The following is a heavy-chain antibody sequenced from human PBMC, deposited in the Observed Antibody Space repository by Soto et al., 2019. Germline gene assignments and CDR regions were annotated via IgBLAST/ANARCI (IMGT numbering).Heavy chain of an antibody. CDR1: VGSISSGGYS. Sequence: SETLSLTCTVSVGSISSGGYSWSWIRQHQGKGLEWIGYIYYSGSTYYNPSLKRRVTISVDTSKNQFSLKLSSVTAADTAVYYCAREEVTMVRAHSYYYYMDVWGKGTTVTVSS. J-gene: IGHJ6*03. CDR3: AREEVTMVRAHSYYYYMDV. CDR2: IYYSGST. D-gene: IGHD3-10*01. V-gene: IGHV4-31*03.